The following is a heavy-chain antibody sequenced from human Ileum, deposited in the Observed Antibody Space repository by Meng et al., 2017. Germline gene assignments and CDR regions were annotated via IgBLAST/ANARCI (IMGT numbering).Heavy chain of an antibody. Sequence: QVQLQESGPGLVKPSQTLSPTCIVSGGSFSSDNYYWTWIRQTPGKGLEWIGLTYYNGSPFYNPSLRSRVTISVDTSKDQFSLKLTSVTAADTAVYYCARERRHYYGSGSFDYWGQGILVTVSS. D-gene: IGHD3-10*01. CDR2: TYYNGSP. CDR1: GGSFSSDNYY. CDR3: ARERRHYYGSGSFDY. V-gene: IGHV4-30-4*01. J-gene: IGHJ4*02.